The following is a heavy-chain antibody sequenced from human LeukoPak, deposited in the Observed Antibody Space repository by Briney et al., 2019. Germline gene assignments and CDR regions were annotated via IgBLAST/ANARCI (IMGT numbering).Heavy chain of an antibody. V-gene: IGHV3-7*01. CDR3: ARDLDSGWRGEPYFDY. D-gene: IGHD6-19*01. J-gene: IGHJ4*02. Sequence: GGSLRLSCAASGFTFSSYLMSWVRQAPGKGLEWVANIKQDGSEKYYVDSVKGRFTISRDNAKNSLYLQMNSLRAEDTAVYYCARDLDSGWRGEPYFDYWGQGTLVTVSS. CDR2: IKQDGSEK. CDR1: GFTFSSYL.